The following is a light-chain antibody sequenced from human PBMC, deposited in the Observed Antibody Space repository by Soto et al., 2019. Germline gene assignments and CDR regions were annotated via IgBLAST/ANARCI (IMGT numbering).Light chain of an antibody. V-gene: IGLV3-21*04. CDR1: NIGSMS. Sequence: ELTQPPSVSVAPGQTARITCGGNNIGSMSVHWYQQKPGQAPVLVIYYEIDRPSGIPERFSGSNSGNTATLTITRVDAGDEADYYCHVWDSDSDHPVFGGGTKLTVL. CDR2: YEI. CDR3: HVWDSDSDHPV. J-gene: IGLJ2*01.